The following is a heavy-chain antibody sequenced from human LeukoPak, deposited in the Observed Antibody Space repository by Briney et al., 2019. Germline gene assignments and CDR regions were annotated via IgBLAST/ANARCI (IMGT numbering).Heavy chain of an antibody. CDR2: ISAYNGNT. D-gene: IGHD3-16*02. V-gene: IGHV1-18*04. Sequence: ASVKVSCKASGYTFTGYYMHWVRQAPGQGLEWMGWISAYNGNTNYAQKLQGRVTMTTDTSTSTAYMELRSLRSDDTTVYYCARDWAYDYVWGSYRFDAFDIWGQGTMVTVSS. J-gene: IGHJ3*02. CDR1: GYTFTGYY. CDR3: ARDWAYDYVWGSYRFDAFDI.